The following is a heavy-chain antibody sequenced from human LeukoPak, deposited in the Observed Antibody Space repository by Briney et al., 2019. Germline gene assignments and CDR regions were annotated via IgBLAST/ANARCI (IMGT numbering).Heavy chain of an antibody. CDR3: ARVRIAAACTAALPHY. CDR1: GFTFSSYG. D-gene: IGHD6-13*01. CDR2: ISYDGSNK. V-gene: IGHV3-30-3*01. Sequence: GRSLRLSCAASGFTFSSYGMHWVRQAPGKGLEWVAVISYDGSNKYYADSVKGRFTISRDNSKNTLYLQMNSLRAEDTAVYYCARVRIAAACTAALPHYWGQGTLVTVSS. J-gene: IGHJ4*02.